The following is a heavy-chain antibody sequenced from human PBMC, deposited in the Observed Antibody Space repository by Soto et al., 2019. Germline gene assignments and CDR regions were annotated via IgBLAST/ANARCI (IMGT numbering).Heavy chain of an antibody. CDR3: ARDVDSFDAFDI. V-gene: IGHV4-61*01. D-gene: IGHD5-12*01. CDR2: IYYSGST. J-gene: IGHJ3*02. CDR1: VCSCSSGSYY. Sequence: ETLSLTGTVSVCSCSSGSYYWSWIRQPPGKGLEWIGYIYYSGSTNYNPSLKSRVTISVDTSKNQFSLKLSSVTAADTAVYYCARDVDSFDAFDIWGQGTMVTVSS.